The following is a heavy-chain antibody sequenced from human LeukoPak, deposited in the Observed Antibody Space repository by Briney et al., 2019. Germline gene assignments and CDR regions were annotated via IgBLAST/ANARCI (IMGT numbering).Heavy chain of an antibody. D-gene: IGHD3-10*01. J-gene: IGHJ6*03. Sequence: GGSLRLSCAASGFTFSSYGMSWVRQAPGKGLEWVSAISGSGGSTYYADSVKGRFTISRDNSKNTLYLQMNSLRAEDTAVYYCAKSLLYYGSGKAPMDVWGKGTTVTISS. V-gene: IGHV3-23*01. CDR2: ISGSGGST. CDR1: GFTFSSYG. CDR3: AKSLLYYGSGKAPMDV.